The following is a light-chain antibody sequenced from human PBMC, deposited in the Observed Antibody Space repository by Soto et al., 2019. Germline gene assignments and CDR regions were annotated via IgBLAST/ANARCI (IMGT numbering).Light chain of an antibody. V-gene: IGLV2-18*02. J-gene: IGLJ3*02. CDR2: QVS. CDR3: SSYTSSSTWV. CDR1: SSDVGSYNR. Sequence: QLVLTQPPSVSGSPGQSVTISCTGTSSDVGSYNRVSWYQQPPGTAPNLMIYQVSNRPSGVPDRFSGSKSGNTASLTISGLQAEDEADYYCSSYTSSSTWVFGGGTKLTVL.